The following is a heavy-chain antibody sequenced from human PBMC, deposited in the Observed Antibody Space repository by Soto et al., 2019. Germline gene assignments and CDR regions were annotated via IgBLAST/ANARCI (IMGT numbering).Heavy chain of an antibody. CDR2: MNPGSGDT. CDR3: ARMETFGSLNWFDP. CDR1: GYSFTNDD. V-gene: IGHV1-8*01. Sequence: SVKVSCEASGYSFTNDDVRWVREATGQGLEWMGWMNPGSGDTGYAQKFQGRVTMTRDISIATAYMELSSLRSDDTAIYYCARMETFGSLNWFDPWGQGTLVIVSS. D-gene: IGHD3-16*01. J-gene: IGHJ5*02.